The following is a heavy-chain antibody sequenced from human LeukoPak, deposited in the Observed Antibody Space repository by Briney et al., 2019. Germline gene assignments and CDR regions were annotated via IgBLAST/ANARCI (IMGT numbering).Heavy chain of an antibody. CDR2: INTDGSIT. J-gene: IGHJ5*02. CDR3: ASLGTLVP. V-gene: IGHV3-74*03. Sequence: GGSLRLSCAASGFTFSTYLMHWVRQAPGKGLVWVSRINTDGSITTYADSVRGRFTIPRDNAKNTLYLQMNSLRDEDTAVYYCASLGTLVPWGQGTLVTVSS. D-gene: IGHD3-9*01. CDR1: GFTFSTYL.